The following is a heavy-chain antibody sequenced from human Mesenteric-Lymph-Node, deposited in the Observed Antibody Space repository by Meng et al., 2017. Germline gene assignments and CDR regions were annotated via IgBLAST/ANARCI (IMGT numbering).Heavy chain of an antibody. V-gene: IGHV4-34*02. Sequence: QVQLKQWGAEVLKPSETLSLTCAVYGGSLRGYDWSWVRQPPGRGLGWMGEVYHNGVTKYSPSLRSRVVISIDTSKNQFSLNLRSVSAADTAMYYCARGGATPMIIKYWGPGTLVTVSS. CDR3: ARGGATPMIIKY. D-gene: IGHD3-10*01. J-gene: IGHJ4*02. CDR1: GGSLRGYD. CDR2: VYHNGVT.